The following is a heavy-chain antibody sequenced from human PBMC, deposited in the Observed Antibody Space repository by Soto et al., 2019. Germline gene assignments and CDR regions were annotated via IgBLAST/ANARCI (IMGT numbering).Heavy chain of an antibody. CDR2: INPNSGGT. V-gene: IGHV1-2*02. Sequence: ASVKVSCKASGYTFTGYYMHWVRQAPGQGLEWMGWINPNSGGTNYAQKFQGRVTMTRDTSISTAYMELSRLRSDDTAVYYCARDTYYDYVWGSYHRDWFDPWGQGTLVTVSS. CDR1: GYTFTGYY. CDR3: ARDTYYDYVWGSYHRDWFDP. D-gene: IGHD3-16*02. J-gene: IGHJ5*02.